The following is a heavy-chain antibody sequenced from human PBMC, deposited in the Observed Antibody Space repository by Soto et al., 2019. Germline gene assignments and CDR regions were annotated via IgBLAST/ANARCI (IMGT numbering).Heavy chain of an antibody. D-gene: IGHD6-19*01. Sequence: EVQLLESGGGLVQPGGSLRLSCAASGFTFSSYAMSWVREAPGKGLEWVSAISGSGGSTYYADSVKGRFTISRDKSKNTLYLQMNSLRAEDTAVYYCAKDPYSSGWYGYFDYWGQGTLVTVSS. CDR2: ISGSGGST. CDR1: GFTFSSYA. J-gene: IGHJ4*02. V-gene: IGHV3-23*01. CDR3: AKDPYSSGWYGYFDY.